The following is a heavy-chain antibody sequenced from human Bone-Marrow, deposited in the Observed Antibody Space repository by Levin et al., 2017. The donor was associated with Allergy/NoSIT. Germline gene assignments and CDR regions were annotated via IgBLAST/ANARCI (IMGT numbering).Heavy chain of an antibody. V-gene: IGHV3-30*04. J-gene: IGHJ4*02. Sequence: GESLKISCGASGFSFSTYSMHWVRLAPGKGLEWVALMSYDGNSRYYAESVKGRFTVSRDNSKNTLYLEMDSLRGDDTAVYYCARDSVAATDYWGQGTPVIVSS. CDR2: MSYDGNSR. CDR3: ARDSVAATDY. D-gene: IGHD6-19*01. CDR1: GFSFSTYS.